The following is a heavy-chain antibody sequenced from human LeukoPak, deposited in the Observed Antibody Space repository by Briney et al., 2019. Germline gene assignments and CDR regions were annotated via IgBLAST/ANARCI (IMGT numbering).Heavy chain of an antibody. CDR3: ARVVAGPLDY. J-gene: IGHJ4*02. CDR1: GFTFSTYW. Sequence: GGSLRLSCVASGFTFSTYWMHWVRQAPGKGLEWVSSISSSSSYIYYADSAKGRFTISRDNAKNSLYLQMNSLRAEDTAVYYCARVVAGPLDYWGQGTLVTVSS. V-gene: IGHV3-21*01. D-gene: IGHD6-19*01. CDR2: ISSSSSYI.